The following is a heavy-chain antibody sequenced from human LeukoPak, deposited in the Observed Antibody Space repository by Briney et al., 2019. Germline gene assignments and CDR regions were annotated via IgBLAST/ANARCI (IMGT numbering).Heavy chain of an antibody. Sequence: GSLRLSCAASGFTFDDYAMHWVRQAPGKGLEWVALISGGGGSTYYAESVKGRFTISRDNNKDSLYLQLNSLRTEDTAFYYCAKDLGPRGAAWFDPWGQGTLVTVSS. CDR1: GFTFDDYA. V-gene: IGHV3-43*02. D-gene: IGHD4/OR15-4a*01. CDR3: AKDLGPRGAAWFDP. CDR2: ISGGGGST. J-gene: IGHJ5*02.